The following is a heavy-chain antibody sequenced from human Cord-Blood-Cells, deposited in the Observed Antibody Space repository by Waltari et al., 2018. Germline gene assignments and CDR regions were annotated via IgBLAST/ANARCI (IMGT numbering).Heavy chain of an antibody. Sequence: QVQLVQSGAEVKKPGSSVKVSCKASGGTFSSYTISWVRQAPGQGLEWMGRIIPILGIANYAQKFQGRVTITADKSTSTAYMELSSLRSEDTAVYYCARDDFTRGYQALPRYSSSWYVYWGQGTLVTVSS. CDR3: ARDDFTRGYQALPRYSSSWYVY. J-gene: IGHJ4*02. CDR1: GGTFSSYT. CDR2: IIPILGIA. D-gene: IGHD6-13*01. V-gene: IGHV1-69*08.